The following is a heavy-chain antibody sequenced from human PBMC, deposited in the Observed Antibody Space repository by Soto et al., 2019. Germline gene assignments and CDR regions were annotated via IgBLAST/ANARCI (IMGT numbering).Heavy chain of an antibody. D-gene: IGHD2-15*01. CDR3: ARMPCSGGSCYPPSFDY. J-gene: IGHJ4*02. CDR1: GGSISSYY. CDR2: IYYSGST. V-gene: IGHV4-59*08. Sequence: SETLSLTCTVSGGSISSYYWSWIRQPPGKGLEWIGYIYYSGSTNYNPSLKSRVTISVDTSKNQFSLKLSSVTAADTAVYYCARMPCSGGSCYPPSFDYWGQGTLVTVSS.